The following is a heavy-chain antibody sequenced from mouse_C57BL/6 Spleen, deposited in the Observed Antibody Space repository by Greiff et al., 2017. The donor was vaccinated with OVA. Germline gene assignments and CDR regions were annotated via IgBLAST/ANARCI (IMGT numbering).Heavy chain of an antibody. CDR1: GYAFSGSW. CDR2: ICPGDGDT. Sequence: QVQLQQSGPELVKPGASVKISCKASGYAFSGSWMNWVKQRPGKGLAWIGRICPGDGDTTYNGKFKGKATLTADKSYSTAYMQLIILTSEDSAVYFSARGGNGEGYYGYWGQGATRTVSS. CDR3: ARGGNGEGYYGY. V-gene: IGHV1-82*01. J-gene: IGHJ2*01.